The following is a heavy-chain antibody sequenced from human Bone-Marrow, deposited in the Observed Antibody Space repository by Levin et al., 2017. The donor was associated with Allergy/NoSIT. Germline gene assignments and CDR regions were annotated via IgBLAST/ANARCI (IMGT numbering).Heavy chain of an antibody. D-gene: IGHD2-2*01. CDR3: AHSYSLVVPAAMSDYDYGMDV. CDR1: GFSLSPSGVG. Sequence: SGPTLVKPTQTLTLTCTFSGFSLSPSGVGVGWIRQPPGKALEWLALIYWDDDKRYSPSLKSRLTITKDTSKNQVVLTMTNMDPVDTATYYCAHSYSLVVPAAMSDYDYGMDVWGQGTTVTVSS. CDR2: IYWDDDK. J-gene: IGHJ6*02. V-gene: IGHV2-5*02.